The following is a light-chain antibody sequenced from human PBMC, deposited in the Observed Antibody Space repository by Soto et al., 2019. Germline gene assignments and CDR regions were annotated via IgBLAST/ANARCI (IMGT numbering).Light chain of an antibody. J-gene: IGKJ1*01. Sequence: EIALTQSPDTLSVSPGERATLFCRASQGISSLLAWYQQKPGQAPRLLIYAASTRAAGIPARFSGSGSGTDFTLTISSLQSEDFATYYCQQYNSYSRTFGQGTKVDIK. V-gene: IGKV3-15*01. CDR2: AAS. CDR3: QQYNSYSRT. CDR1: QGISSL.